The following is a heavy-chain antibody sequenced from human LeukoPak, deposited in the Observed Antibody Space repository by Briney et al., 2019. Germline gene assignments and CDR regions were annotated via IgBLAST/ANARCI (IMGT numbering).Heavy chain of an antibody. V-gene: IGHV3-21*01. CDR3: ARVREQQLVGTDYYYYGMDV. D-gene: IGHD6-13*01. CDR1: GFTFSSYS. Sequence: PGGSLRLSCAASGFTFSSYSMNWVRQAPGKGLEWVSSISSSSSYIYYADSVKGRFTISRDNAKNSLYLQMNSLRAEDTAVYYCARVREQQLVGTDYYYYGMDVWGQGTTVTVSS. CDR2: ISSSSSYI. J-gene: IGHJ6*02.